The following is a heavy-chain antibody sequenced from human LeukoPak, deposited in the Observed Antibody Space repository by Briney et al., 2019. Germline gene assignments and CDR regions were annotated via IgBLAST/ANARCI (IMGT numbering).Heavy chain of an antibody. CDR1: GFTFSSYW. CDR3: AKDFVPLYYDSGYDY. D-gene: IGHD3-22*01. CDR2: INSDGSST. V-gene: IGHV3-74*01. Sequence: GGSLRLSCAASGFTFSSYWMHWVRQAPGKGLVWVSRINSDGSSTSYADSVKGRFTISRDNSKNTLYLQMNSLRAGDTAVYYCAKDFVPLYYDSGYDYWGQGTLVTVSS. J-gene: IGHJ4*02.